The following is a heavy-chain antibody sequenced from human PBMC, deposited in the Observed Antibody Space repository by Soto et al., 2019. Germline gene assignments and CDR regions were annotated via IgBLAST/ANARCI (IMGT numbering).Heavy chain of an antibody. CDR1: GYAFTSDG. J-gene: IGHJ6*02. CDR2: ISAYNGNT. Sequence: DSGNVCCKACGYAFTSDGVSWVRQAPGQGLERIRWISAYNGNTNYAQKLHGRVTMTTDTSTSTAYMELRSLRSDDTAVYYCAREGRDIVVVPAAISPYYYYYGMEVWGQGTTVTVSS. D-gene: IGHD2-2*01. V-gene: IGHV1-18*01. CDR3: AREGRDIVVVPAAISPYYYYYGMEV.